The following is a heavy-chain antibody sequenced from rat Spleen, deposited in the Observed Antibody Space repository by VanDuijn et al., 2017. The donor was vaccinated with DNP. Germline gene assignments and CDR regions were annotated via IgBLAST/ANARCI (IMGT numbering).Heavy chain of an antibody. CDR1: GYSITANY. CDR3: ARHSLAY. CDR2: ISYSGGT. J-gene: IGHJ3*01. V-gene: IGHV3-1*01. Sequence: EVQLQESGPGLVKPSQSLSLTCSVTGYSITANYWAWIRKFPGNKLEWMGYISYSGGTRYNPSLKSRISITRDTSKSQLFLQLNSVTTEDTATYYCARHSLAYWGQGTLVTVSS.